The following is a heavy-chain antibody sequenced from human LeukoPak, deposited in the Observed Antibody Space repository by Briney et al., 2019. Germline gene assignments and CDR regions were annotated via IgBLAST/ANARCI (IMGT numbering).Heavy chain of an antibody. CDR2: IHTDGTK. CDR3: ARDRDFPRDQLDY. Sequence: SGGSLRLSCEISGFSVSVNYINWVRQAPGKGLEWVSVIHTDGTKYYGDSVKGRFIISRDESKNTVYLQMNSLRAEDTAMYYCARDRDFPRDQLDYWGQGTLVTVSS. D-gene: IGHD2-21*02. J-gene: IGHJ4*02. CDR1: GFSVSVNY. V-gene: IGHV3-53*01.